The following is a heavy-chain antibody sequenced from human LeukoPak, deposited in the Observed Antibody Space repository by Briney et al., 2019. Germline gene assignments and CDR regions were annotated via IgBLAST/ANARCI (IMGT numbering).Heavy chain of an antibody. V-gene: IGHV3-49*04. CDR1: GFTFGDYA. CDR3: TREGAAAAYGMDV. J-gene: IGHJ6*02. Sequence: GGSLRLSCTASGFTFGDYAASWVRRAPGRGLEWVGLIRRRAFGETADYAASVKGRYTISRDDSKSIAYLQMNSLKTEDTAVYYCTREGAAAAYGMDVWGQGTTVTVSS. CDR2: IRRRAFGETA. D-gene: IGHD6-13*01.